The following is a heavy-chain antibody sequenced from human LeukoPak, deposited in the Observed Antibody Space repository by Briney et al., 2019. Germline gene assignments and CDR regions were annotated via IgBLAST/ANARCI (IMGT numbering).Heavy chain of an antibody. V-gene: IGHV3-23*01. Sequence: PGRSLRLSCAASGFTFSSYAMSWVRQAPGKGLEWVSAISGSGGSTYYADSVKGRFTISRDNSKNTLYLQMNSLRAEDTAVYYCAKDHSGYSSSWYGYWGQGTLVTVSS. J-gene: IGHJ4*02. CDR2: ISGSGGST. CDR3: AKDHSGYSSSWYGY. CDR1: GFTFSSYA. D-gene: IGHD6-13*01.